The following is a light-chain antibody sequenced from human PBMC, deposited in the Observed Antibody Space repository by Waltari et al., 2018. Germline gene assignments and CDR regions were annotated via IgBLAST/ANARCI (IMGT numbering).Light chain of an antibody. J-gene: IGKJ5*01. CDR3: QQRRDWPIT. CDR2: DVF. CDR1: HSVDTS. Sequence: EIVLTQSPATLSLPPGARATLSCRASHSVDTSLAWYQQKLGQAPRLLIYDVFYRATGIPARFSGRGSGTDFTLTISSLEPEDFALYFCQQRRDWPITFGQGTRLEIK. V-gene: IGKV3-11*01.